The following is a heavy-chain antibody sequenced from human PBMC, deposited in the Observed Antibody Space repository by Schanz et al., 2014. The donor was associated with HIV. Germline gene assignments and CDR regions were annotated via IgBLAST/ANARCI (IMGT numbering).Heavy chain of an antibody. CDR2: IWDDGSNK. D-gene: IGHD1-1*01. CDR3: AKEGGYDY. J-gene: IGHJ4*01. V-gene: IGHV3-33*06. Sequence: GQLGGSGGGVVQPGRSLRLSCAASGFTFRNYGMHSVRQAPGKGLGGGALIWDDGSNKHYADSVKGRFTISKDNSKNTLYLQMNSLRAEDTAVYYCAKEGGYDYWGRGTLVTVSP. CDR1: GFTFRNYG.